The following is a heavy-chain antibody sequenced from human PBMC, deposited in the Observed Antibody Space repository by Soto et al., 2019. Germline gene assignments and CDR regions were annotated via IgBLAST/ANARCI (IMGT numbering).Heavy chain of an antibody. V-gene: IGHV1-18*04. J-gene: IGHJ6*02. CDR2: ISAYNGNT. D-gene: IGHD3-3*01. CDR1: GYTFTSYG. CDR3: ARDLFAGSYYYYRRDV. Sequence: ASVNVSCKASGYTFTSYGISWVRQAPGQGLEWMGWISAYNGNTNYAQKLQGRVTMTTDTSTSTAYMELRSLRSDDTAVYYWARDLFAGSYYYYRRDVWGQGTPVNVSS.